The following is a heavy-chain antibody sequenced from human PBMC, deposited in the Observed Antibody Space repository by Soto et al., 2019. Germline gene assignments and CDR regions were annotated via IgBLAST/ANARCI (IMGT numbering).Heavy chain of an antibody. CDR3: ARSIVATIKDYYYYYMDV. Sequence: VQLVESGGGLVQPGGSLRLSCAASGFTVSSNYMSWVRQAPGKGLAWVSVIYSGGSTYYADSVKGRFTISRDNSKNTLDRQMNSLRAEDTAVYYCARSIVATIKDYYYYYMDVWGKGTTVTVSS. J-gene: IGHJ6*03. CDR1: GFTVSSNY. V-gene: IGHV3-66*01. CDR2: IYSGGST. D-gene: IGHD5-12*01.